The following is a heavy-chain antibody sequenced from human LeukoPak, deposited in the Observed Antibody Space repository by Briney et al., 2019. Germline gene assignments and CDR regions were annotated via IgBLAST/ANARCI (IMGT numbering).Heavy chain of an antibody. Sequence: SETLSLTCAVYGGSFSGYYWSWIRQPPGKGLEWIGEINHSGSTNYNPSLESRVTMSVDTSKNQFSLKLSSVTAADTAVYYCARGGRGGYWGQGTLVTVSS. V-gene: IGHV4-34*01. D-gene: IGHD3-10*01. CDR1: GGSFSGYY. J-gene: IGHJ4*02. CDR3: ARGGRGGY. CDR2: INHSGST.